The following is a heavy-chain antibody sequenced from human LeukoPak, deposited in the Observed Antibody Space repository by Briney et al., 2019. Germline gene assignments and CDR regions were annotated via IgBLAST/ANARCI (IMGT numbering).Heavy chain of an antibody. D-gene: IGHD1-7*01. CDR1: GFTFSSYA. J-gene: IGHJ4*02. Sequence: GGSLRLPCAASGFTFSSYAMSWVRQAPGKGLEWVSAISGSGGSTYYADSVKGRFTISRDNSKNTLYLQMNSLRAEDTAVYYCAKDSWNYVYFDYWGQGTLVTVSS. CDR2: ISGSGGST. CDR3: AKDSWNYVYFDY. V-gene: IGHV3-23*01.